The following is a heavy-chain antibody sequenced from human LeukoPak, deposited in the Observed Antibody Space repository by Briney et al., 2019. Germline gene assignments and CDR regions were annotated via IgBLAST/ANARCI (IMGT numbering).Heavy chain of an antibody. CDR2: ISSSSSYI. D-gene: IGHD4-17*01. CDR3: ARDSTGYAVTTPFDY. J-gene: IGHJ4*02. V-gene: IGHV3-21*01. Sequence: PGGSQRLSCAASGFTFSSYSMNWVRQAPGKGLEWVSSISSSSSYIYYADSVKGRFTISRDNAKNSLYLQMNSLRAEDTAVYYCARDSTGYAVTTPFDYWGQGTLVTVSS. CDR1: GFTFSSYS.